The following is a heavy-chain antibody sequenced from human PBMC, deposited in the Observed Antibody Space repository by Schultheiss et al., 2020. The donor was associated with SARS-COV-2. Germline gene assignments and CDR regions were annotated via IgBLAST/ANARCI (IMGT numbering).Heavy chain of an antibody. D-gene: IGHD4/OR15-4a*01. CDR2: IKHDGSVK. Sequence: GGSLRLSCAASGFTFSSYAMSWVRQAPGKGLEWVANIKHDGSVKIYVDSLKGRFTISRDNAKNSLSLQMNSLRVDDTAVYYCARDYGTSTANYFPPGYWGQGTLVTVSS. CDR3: ARDYGTSTANYFPPGY. CDR1: GFTFSSYA. J-gene: IGHJ4*02. V-gene: IGHV3-7*01.